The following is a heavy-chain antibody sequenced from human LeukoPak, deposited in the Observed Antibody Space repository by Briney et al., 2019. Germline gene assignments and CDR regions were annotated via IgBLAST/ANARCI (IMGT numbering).Heavy chain of an antibody. J-gene: IGHJ6*02. Sequence: GGSLRLSCSASGFTFSSYAMHWVRQAPGKGLEYVSAISSNGGSTYYADSVKGRFTISRDNSKNTLYLQMSSLRAEDTAVYYCARDERIGYYDILTSKGMDVWGQGTTVTVSS. CDR3: ARDERIGYYDILTSKGMDV. CDR1: GFTFSSYA. V-gene: IGHV3-64D*06. CDR2: ISSNGGST. D-gene: IGHD3-9*01.